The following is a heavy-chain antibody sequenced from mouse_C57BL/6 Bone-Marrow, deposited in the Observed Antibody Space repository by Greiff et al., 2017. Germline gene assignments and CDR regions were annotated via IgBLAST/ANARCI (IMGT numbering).Heavy chain of an antibody. CDR1: GYSFTGYY. Sequence: VQLKESGPELVKPGASVKISCKASGYSFTGYYMNWVKQSPEKSLEWIGEINPSTGGTTYNQKFKAKATLTVDKSSSTAYMQLKSLTSEDSAVYYCARAHYYGSSYGFFAYWGQGTLVTVSA. CDR2: INPSTGGT. J-gene: IGHJ3*01. V-gene: IGHV1-42*01. CDR3: ARAHYYGSSYGFFAY. D-gene: IGHD1-1*01.